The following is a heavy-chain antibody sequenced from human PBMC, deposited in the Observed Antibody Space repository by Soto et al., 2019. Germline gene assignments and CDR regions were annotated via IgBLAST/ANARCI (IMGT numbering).Heavy chain of an antibody. Sequence: SETLSLTCTVSGGSISSYYWSWIRQPPGKGLEWIGYIYYSGSTNYNPSLKSRVTISVDTSKNQFSLKLSSVTAADTAVYYCAATDKDIVVVPAAIWWFDPWGQGTLVTVSS. CDR3: AATDKDIVVVPAAIWWFDP. CDR1: GGSISSYY. J-gene: IGHJ5*02. CDR2: IYYSGST. V-gene: IGHV4-59*08. D-gene: IGHD2-2*01.